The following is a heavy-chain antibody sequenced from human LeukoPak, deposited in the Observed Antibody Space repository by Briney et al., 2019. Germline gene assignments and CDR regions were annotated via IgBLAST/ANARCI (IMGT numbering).Heavy chain of an antibody. V-gene: IGHV1-2*02. D-gene: IGHD6-6*01. J-gene: IGHJ4*02. Sequence: ASVKVSCKASGYTFTGYYMHWVRQAPGQGLEWMGWINPNSGGTNYAQKFQGRVTMTRDTSISTAYMELSRLRSDDTAVYYCARLEYSSSSYYFDYWGQGTLVTVSS. CDR3: ARLEYSSSSYYFDY. CDR2: INPNSGGT. CDR1: GYTFTGYY.